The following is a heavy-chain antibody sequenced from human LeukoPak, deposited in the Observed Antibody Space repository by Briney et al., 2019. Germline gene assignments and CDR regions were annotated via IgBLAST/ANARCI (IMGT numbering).Heavy chain of an antibody. J-gene: IGHJ1*01. D-gene: IGHD4-17*01. V-gene: IGHV1-18*04. Sequence: ASVKVSCKASGYTFTNYYIHWVRQAPGQGLEWMGWISAYNGNTNYAQKLQGRVTMTTDTSTSTAYMELRSLRSDDTAVYYCTSTTTVTTPPQHWGQGTLVTVSS. CDR2: ISAYNGNT. CDR1: GYTFTNYY. CDR3: TSTTTVTTPPQH.